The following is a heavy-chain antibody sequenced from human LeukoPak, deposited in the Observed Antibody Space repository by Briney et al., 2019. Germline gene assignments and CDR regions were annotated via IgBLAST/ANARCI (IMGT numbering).Heavy chain of an antibody. J-gene: IGHJ4*02. D-gene: IGHD4-23*01. CDR3: ARSEPVGNSGPSFDY. CDR1: GGSISSSSYY. V-gene: IGHV4-39*07. CDR2: IYYSGST. Sequence: PSETLSLTCTVSGGSISSSSYYWGWIRQPPGKGLEWIGSIYYSGSTYYNPSLKSRVTISVDTSKNQFSLKLSSVTAADTAVYYCARSEPVGNSGPSFDYWGQGTLVTVSS.